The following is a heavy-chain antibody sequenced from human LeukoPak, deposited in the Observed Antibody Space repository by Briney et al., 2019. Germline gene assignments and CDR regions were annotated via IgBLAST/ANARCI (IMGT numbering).Heavy chain of an antibody. J-gene: IGHJ4*02. Sequence: PGGSLRPSCAASGFTFRGYSMNWVRQAPGKGPEWVSSISSYNDYIYYADSVKGRFTISRDNAKNSLYLEMNSLRAEDTAVYYCARDGGYCTKGVCYLDYWGQGTLVTVSS. CDR2: ISSYNDYI. CDR3: ARDGGYCTKGVCYLDY. CDR1: GFTFRGYS. D-gene: IGHD2-8*01. V-gene: IGHV3-21*01.